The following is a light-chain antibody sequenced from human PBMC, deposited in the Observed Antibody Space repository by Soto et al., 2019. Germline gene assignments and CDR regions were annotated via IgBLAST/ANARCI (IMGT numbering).Light chain of an antibody. V-gene: IGKV3-11*01. Sequence: EIVMTQSPASLSVPPGQRATLSCRASQSVSSNFAWYLQKPGQAPRLLIYGASNRATGIPDRFSGSGSGTDFTLTISSLEPEDFAVYYCQQRSNWLTFGGGTKVDIK. CDR2: GAS. CDR1: QSVSSN. CDR3: QQRSNWLT. J-gene: IGKJ4*01.